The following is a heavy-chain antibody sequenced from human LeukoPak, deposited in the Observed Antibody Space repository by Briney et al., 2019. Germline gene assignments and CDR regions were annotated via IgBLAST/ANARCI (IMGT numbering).Heavy chain of an antibody. J-gene: IGHJ3*01. D-gene: IGHD2-2*01. CDR2: IYSSGST. CDR3: ARDLGVPSCL. V-gene: IGHV3-53*01. CDR1: GFTVNSNY. Sequence: GGSLRLSCAASGFTVNSNYMSWVRQAPGKGLEWVSLIYSSGSTYYADSVKGRFTISRDNAKNSLYLQMNSLRAEDTAVYYCARDLGVPSCLWGQGTMVTVSS.